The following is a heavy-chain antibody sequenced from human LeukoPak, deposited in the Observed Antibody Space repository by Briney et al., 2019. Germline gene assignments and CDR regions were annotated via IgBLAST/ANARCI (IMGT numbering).Heavy chain of an antibody. J-gene: IGHJ4*02. CDR1: GYTFTDYY. CDR3: AGEYCSGGSCRQGFDY. D-gene: IGHD2-15*01. Sequence: AASVKVSCKASGYTFTDYYMHWVRQAPGQGPEWMGWINPNIGDTSHAQNFQGRVTLTRDTSISTAYMELSSLRSDDSAVYYCAGEYCSGGSCRQGFDYWGQGTLVTVSS. V-gene: IGHV1-2*02. CDR2: INPNIGDT.